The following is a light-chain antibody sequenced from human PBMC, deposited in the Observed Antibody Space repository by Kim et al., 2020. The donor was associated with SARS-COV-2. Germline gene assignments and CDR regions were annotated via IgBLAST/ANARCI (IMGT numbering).Light chain of an antibody. CDR2: EDN. CDR1: SGSIASNY. V-gene: IGLV6-57*01. CDR3: QSYDSSNRV. Sequence: NFMLTQPHSVSESPGKTVTISCTRSSGSIASNYVQWYQQRPGRSPTTVIYEDNQRPSGVPDRFSGSIDSSSNSASLTISGLKTEDEADYYCQSYDSSNRVFGGGTQLTVL. J-gene: IGLJ3*02.